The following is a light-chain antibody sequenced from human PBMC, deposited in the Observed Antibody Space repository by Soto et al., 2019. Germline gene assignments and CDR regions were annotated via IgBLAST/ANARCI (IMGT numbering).Light chain of an antibody. CDR1: QSVNSN. CDR3: QQYNNWPFT. J-gene: IGKJ3*01. Sequence: EIMMTQSPVTLSVSPGERATLSCRASQSVNSNLAWYQQKPGQAPRLLIYGASTRATGIPASFIGNGSGTEFTVTASSLQPEDFAVYYCQQYNNWPFTFGPGTKVDIK. CDR2: GAS. V-gene: IGKV3-15*01.